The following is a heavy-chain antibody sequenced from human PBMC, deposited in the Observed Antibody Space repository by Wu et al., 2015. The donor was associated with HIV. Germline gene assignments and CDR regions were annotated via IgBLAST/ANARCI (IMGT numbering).Heavy chain of an antibody. CDR3: VRVGVLLTSAQLLEYFQH. Sequence: QVQLVQSGPEVKKAGASVKVSCKVSGYTFTTFNINWVRQASGQGLEWIGWIDPKTGSAGYAPNFRGRLSLSRNNSISTVYMEVNSLRSEDTGVYYCVRVGVLLTSAQLLEYFQHWGQGTQVIVSS. D-gene: IGHD3-10*01. J-gene: IGHJ1*01. CDR1: GYTFTTFN. CDR2: IDPKTGSA. V-gene: IGHV1-8*01.